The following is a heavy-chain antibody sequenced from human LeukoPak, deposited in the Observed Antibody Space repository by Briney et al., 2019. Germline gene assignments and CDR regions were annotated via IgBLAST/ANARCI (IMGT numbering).Heavy chain of an antibody. V-gene: IGHV4-34*01. J-gene: IGHJ2*01. Sequence: SETLSLTCAVYGGXFSGYYCGWIRQPPGKGLEWIGEINHSGSTNYNPSLKSRVTISVDTSKNQFSLKLSSVTAADTAVYYCARGARIAAAGTGWYFDLWGRGTPVTVSS. CDR1: GGXFSGYY. CDR3: ARGARIAAAGTGWYFDL. CDR2: INHSGST. D-gene: IGHD6-13*01.